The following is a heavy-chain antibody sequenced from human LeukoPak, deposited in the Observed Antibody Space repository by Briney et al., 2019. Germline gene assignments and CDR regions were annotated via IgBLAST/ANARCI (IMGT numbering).Heavy chain of an antibody. CDR3: ARRELLGTDDAFDI. CDR1: GYTFTSYY. Sequence: GASVKVSCKASGYTFTSYYMHWVRQAPGQGLEWMGWISAYNGNTNYAQKLRGRVTMTTDTSTSTAYMELRSLRSDDTAVYYCARRELLGTDDAFDIWGQGTMVTVSS. CDR2: ISAYNGNT. V-gene: IGHV1-18*04. J-gene: IGHJ3*02. D-gene: IGHD3-10*01.